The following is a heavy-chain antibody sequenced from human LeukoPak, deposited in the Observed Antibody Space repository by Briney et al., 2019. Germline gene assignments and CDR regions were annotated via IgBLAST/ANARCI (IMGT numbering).Heavy chain of an antibody. CDR2: IIPIFGTA. Sequence: GASVKVSCKASGGTFSSYAISWVRQAPGQGLEWMGGIIPIFGTANYAQKFQGRVTITADESTSTAYMELSSLRSEDTAVYYCARDSGWYVGTIDYWGQGTLVTVSS. CDR3: ARDSGWYVGTIDY. D-gene: IGHD6-19*01. CDR1: GGTFSSYA. V-gene: IGHV1-69*13. J-gene: IGHJ4*02.